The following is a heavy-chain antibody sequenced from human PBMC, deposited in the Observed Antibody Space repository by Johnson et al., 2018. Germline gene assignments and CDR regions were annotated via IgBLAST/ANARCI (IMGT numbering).Heavy chain of an antibody. CDR1: GGSLSSSSYY. CDR3: ARALAGDSSYFFDS. V-gene: IGHV4-39*02. CDR2: VYYSGTT. J-gene: IGHJ4*02. Sequence: QVQLQESGPGLVKPLETLSLTCSVSGGSLSSSSYYWGWIRQPPEKGLEWIGNVYYSGTTYYNPSLKSRVTVSLDKPKSHFSLKVKSVTAADTAVYYCARALAGDSSYFFDSWGQGALVAVSS. D-gene: IGHD4-17*01.